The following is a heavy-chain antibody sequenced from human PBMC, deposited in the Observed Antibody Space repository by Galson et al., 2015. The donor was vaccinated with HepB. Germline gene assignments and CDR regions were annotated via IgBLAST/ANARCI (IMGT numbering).Heavy chain of an antibody. J-gene: IGHJ4*02. Sequence: SETLSLTCTVSGGSINSYYWTWIRQPPGKRLEWIGYVSYTGNTNYNPSLESRVTISIDTSKNQFSLKLTSVTAADTAVYYCATMGGATTWYFDYWGQGSLVTVSS. CDR3: ATMGGATTWYFDY. CDR2: VSYTGNT. D-gene: IGHD1-26*01. V-gene: IGHV4-59*01. CDR1: GGSINSYY.